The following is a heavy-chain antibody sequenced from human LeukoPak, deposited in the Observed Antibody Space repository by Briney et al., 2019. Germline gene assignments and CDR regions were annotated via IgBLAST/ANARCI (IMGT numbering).Heavy chain of an antibody. CDR3: ASHSTFHGLFDY. CDR1: GYTFTGYY. D-gene: IGHD2-21*01. J-gene: IGHJ4*02. CDR2: INPNSGGT. V-gene: IGHV1-2*02. Sequence: ASVKVSCKASGYTFTGYYMHLVRLAPGQGLEWMGWINPNSGGTNYAQKFQGRVTMTRDTSISTAYMELSRLRSDDTAVYYCASHSTFHGLFDYWGQGTLVTVSS.